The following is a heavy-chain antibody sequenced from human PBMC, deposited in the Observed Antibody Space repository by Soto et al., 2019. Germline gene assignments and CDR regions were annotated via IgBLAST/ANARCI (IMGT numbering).Heavy chain of an antibody. D-gene: IGHD3-3*01. CDR1: GYSFTSYW. CDR2: IYPGDSDT. J-gene: IGHJ3*02. V-gene: IGHV5-51*01. Sequence: GESLKISCKGSGYSFTSYWIGWVRQMPGKGLEWMGIIYPGDSDTRYSPSFQGQVTISADKSISTAYLQWSSLKASDTAMYYCARHYYDFWSGGQDAFDIWGQGTMVTVSS. CDR3: ARHYYDFWSGGQDAFDI.